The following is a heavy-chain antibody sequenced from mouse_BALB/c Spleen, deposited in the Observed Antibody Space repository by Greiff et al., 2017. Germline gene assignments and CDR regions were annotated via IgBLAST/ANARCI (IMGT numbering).Heavy chain of an antibody. CDR2: INSDGGST. CDR1: EYEFPSHD. Sequence: DVHLVESGGGLVQPGESLKLSCESNEYEFPSHDMSWVRKTPEKRLELVAAINSDGGSTYYPDTMERRLIISRDNTKKTLYLQMSSLRSEDTALYYCARQDDYDYFAYWGQGTLVTVSA. CDR3: ARQDDYDYFAY. J-gene: IGHJ3*01. D-gene: IGHD2-4*01. V-gene: IGHV5-2*01.